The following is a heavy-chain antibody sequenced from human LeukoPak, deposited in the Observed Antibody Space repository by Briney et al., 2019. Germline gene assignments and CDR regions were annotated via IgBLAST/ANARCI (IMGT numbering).Heavy chain of an antibody. CDR1: GFTFSSYE. Sequence: PGGSLRLSCAASGFTFSSYEMNWVHQTPGKGLEWVAATSSSDAGTYHADSVRGRFTISRDNSKNTLYLQMNSLRAEDAAVYFCAKAPVTSCRGAYCYPFDSWGQGTLVTVSS. CDR3: AKAPVTSCRGAYCYPFDS. J-gene: IGHJ4*02. CDR2: TSSSDAGT. V-gene: IGHV3-23*01. D-gene: IGHD2-21*01.